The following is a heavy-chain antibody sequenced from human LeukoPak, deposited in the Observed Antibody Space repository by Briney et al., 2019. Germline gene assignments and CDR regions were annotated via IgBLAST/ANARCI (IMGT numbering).Heavy chain of an antibody. CDR2: ISDRGSYI. CDR1: GFTFNTYS. CDR3: AKGSGGQGAFDI. D-gene: IGHD4-23*01. J-gene: IGHJ3*02. V-gene: IGHV3-21*01. Sequence: GGSLRLSCTASGFTFNTYSMNWVRLAPGKGLEWVASISDRGSYIYYADSVKGRFTISRDNAKNSLYLQMNSLRADDTAVYYCAKGSGGQGAFDIWGQGTMVTVSS.